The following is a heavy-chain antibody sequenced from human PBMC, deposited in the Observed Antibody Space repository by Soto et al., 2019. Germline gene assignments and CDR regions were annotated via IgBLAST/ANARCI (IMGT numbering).Heavy chain of an antibody. CDR1: GFIFSSYG. CDR2: ISYDGSNK. V-gene: IGHV3-30*18. Sequence: GGSLRLSCAASGFIFSSYGMHWVRQAPGKGLEWVAVISYDGSNKYYADSVKGRFTLSRDNSENTLYLQMNSLRAEDTAVYYCAKDLHYYGSGKYYNIYDYWGQGTLVTVSS. D-gene: IGHD3-10*01. CDR3: AKDLHYYGSGKYYNIYDY. J-gene: IGHJ4*02.